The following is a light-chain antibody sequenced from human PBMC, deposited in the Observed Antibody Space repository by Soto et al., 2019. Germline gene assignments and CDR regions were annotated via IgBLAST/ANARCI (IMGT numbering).Light chain of an antibody. Sequence: QSVLTQPPSASGTPGQRVTISCSGSSSNIGENTVNWYHQVPGSAPKLLIYSNNQRPSGVPDRFSGSKSGTSASLAISGLQSEDEANYYCAAWDDSLRNVLFGGGTMLTVL. CDR3: AAWDDSLRNVL. V-gene: IGLV1-44*01. J-gene: IGLJ2*01. CDR2: SNN. CDR1: SSNIGENT.